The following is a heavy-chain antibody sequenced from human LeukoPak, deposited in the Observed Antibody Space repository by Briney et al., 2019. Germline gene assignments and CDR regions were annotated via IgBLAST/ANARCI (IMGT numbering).Heavy chain of an antibody. CDR2: INPSGGST. CDR1: GYTFTSYY. Sequence: ASVKVSCKASGYTFTSYYMHWVRQAPGHGLEWMGIINPSGGSTSYAQKFQGRVTMTRDTSTSTVYMELSSLRSEDTAVYYCARDSETYYYDSSGYYPDYWGQGTLVTVSS. D-gene: IGHD3-22*01. J-gene: IGHJ4*02. V-gene: IGHV1-46*01. CDR3: ARDSETYYYDSSGYYPDY.